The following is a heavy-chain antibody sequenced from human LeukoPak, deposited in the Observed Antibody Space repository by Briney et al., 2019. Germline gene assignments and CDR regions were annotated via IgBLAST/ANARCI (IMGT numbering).Heavy chain of an antibody. CDR3: ASTSRDGYNYFDF. D-gene: IGHD5-24*01. CDR1: GGSISSGSYY. J-gene: IGHJ4*02. V-gene: IGHV4-61*02. CDR2: IHTSGST. Sequence: SETLSLTCTVSGGSISSGSYYWSWIRQPAGKGREWIGRIHTSGSTHYNPSLKSRVTISVDTSKNQFSLKLSSVTAADTAVYYCASTSRDGYNYFDFWGQGTLVAVSS.